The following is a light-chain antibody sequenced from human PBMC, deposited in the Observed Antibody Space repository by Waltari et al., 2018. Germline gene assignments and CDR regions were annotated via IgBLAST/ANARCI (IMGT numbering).Light chain of an antibody. J-gene: IGKJ5*01. V-gene: IGKV3-15*01. CDR2: GAS. CDR3: QHYNNWPPGIT. Sequence: EIVMTQSPATMSLSPGERATFSCRASQSVGSDLAWYQQKRGQPPRLLIYGASSRATGVPPRFSGSGSGTEFSLTISSLESEDFAVYYCQHYNNWPPGITFGQVTRLELE. CDR1: QSVGSD.